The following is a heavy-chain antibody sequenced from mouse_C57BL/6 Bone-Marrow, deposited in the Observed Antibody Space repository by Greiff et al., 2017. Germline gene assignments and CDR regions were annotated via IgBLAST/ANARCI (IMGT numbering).Heavy chain of an antibody. Sequence: EVQLQQSGTVLARPGASVKLSCKTSGYTFTSYWMPWVKQRPGQGLEWIGAIYPGNSDTSYNQKFKGKAKLTAVTSASTAYMELSSLTNEDSAVYYCTREEGYDYDGVWDYWGQGTSVTVSS. J-gene: IGHJ4*01. V-gene: IGHV1-5*01. CDR1: GYTFTSYW. CDR3: TREEGYDYDGVWDY. CDR2: IYPGNSDT. D-gene: IGHD2-4*01.